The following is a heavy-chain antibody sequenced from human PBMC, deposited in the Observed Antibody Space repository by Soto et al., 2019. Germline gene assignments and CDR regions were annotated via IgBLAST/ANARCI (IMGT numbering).Heavy chain of an antibody. D-gene: IGHD3-22*01. CDR3: ARVARMGYYDSSGYCFDS. J-gene: IGHJ5*01. CDR2: IYAGGST. V-gene: IGHV3-66*01. Sequence: PGGSLRLSCAASGFAVGSNFMSWVRQAPGKGLQWVSLIYAGGSTYYADYVKGRFTISRDKSKNTLFLQMNSLRAEDTALYYCARVARMGYYDSSGYCFDSWGQGTLVTVSS. CDR1: GFAVGSNF.